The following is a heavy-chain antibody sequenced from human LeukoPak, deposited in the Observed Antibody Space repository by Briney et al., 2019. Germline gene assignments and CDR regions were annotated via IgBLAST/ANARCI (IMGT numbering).Heavy chain of an antibody. Sequence: GGLRLSCAASGFTFSSYGMSWVRQAPGKGLAGVSAISGSGCSTYYADSVKGRFTNSRDNSKNTLDLQMNSLRAEDTAVYYCAKGHGYSSGWYRFDYWGQGTLVTVSS. J-gene: IGHJ4*02. CDR1: GFTFSSYG. CDR2: ISGSGCST. CDR3: AKGHGYSSGWYRFDY. D-gene: IGHD6-19*01. V-gene: IGHV3-23*01.